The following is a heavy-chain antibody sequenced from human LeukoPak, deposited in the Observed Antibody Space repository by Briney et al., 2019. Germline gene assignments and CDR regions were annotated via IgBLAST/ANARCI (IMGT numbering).Heavy chain of an antibody. Sequence: GGSMRPSCVASAFTFSNAWMSWVRQAPKGVMGWVGRIQSKTDGRTTDYAAPVKGRFTISRDDSKNTLYLQMNSLKTEDTAVYYCTTTFIGNWGRGTGVTVS. CDR1: AFTFSNAW. CDR3: TTTFIGN. J-gene: IGHJ4*02. CDR2: IQSKTDGRTT. V-gene: IGHV3-15*01. D-gene: IGHD2/OR15-2a*01.